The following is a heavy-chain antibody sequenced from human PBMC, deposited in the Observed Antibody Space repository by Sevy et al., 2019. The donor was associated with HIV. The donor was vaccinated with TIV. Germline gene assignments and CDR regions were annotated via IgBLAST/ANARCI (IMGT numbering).Heavy chain of an antibody. CDR2: IYPGDSDT. Sequence: GESLKISCKGSGYSFTSYWIGWVRQMPGKGLEWMGIIYPGDSDTRYSPSFQGQVTISADKSISTAYLQWSSLKASDTAMYYCARRGSYYYDSSGSLDAFDIWGQGTMVTVSS. J-gene: IGHJ3*02. CDR3: ARRGSYYYDSSGSLDAFDI. D-gene: IGHD3-22*01. V-gene: IGHV5-51*01. CDR1: GYSFTSYW.